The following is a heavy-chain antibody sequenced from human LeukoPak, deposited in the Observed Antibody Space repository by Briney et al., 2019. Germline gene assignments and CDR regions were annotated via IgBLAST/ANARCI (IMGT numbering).Heavy chain of an antibody. CDR1: GGSFSGYY. D-gene: IGHD1-26*01. V-gene: IGHV4-34*01. CDR2: INQSGST. CDR3: ARFRGVVGARDV. Sequence: SETLSLTCAVYGGSFSGYYWSWIRQPPGKGLEWIGEINQSGSTNYNPSLKSRVTISVDTSKNQFSLKLSSVTAADTAVYYCARFRGVVGARDVWGKGTTVTVSS. J-gene: IGHJ6*04.